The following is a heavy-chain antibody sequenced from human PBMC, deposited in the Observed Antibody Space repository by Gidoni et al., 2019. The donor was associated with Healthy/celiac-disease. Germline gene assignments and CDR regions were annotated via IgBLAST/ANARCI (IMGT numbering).Heavy chain of an antibody. CDR3: ARGSVVRGVIISHPFDY. CDR2: IIPIFGTA. CDR1: GGPFSSSA. Sequence: QVQLVQSGAEVKKPGSSVKFSCQASGGPFSSSAISWVRPAPGQGLEWMVGIIPIFGTANYAQKFQGRVTITADESTSTAYMELSSLRSEDTAVYYCARGSVVRGVIISHPFDYWGQGTLVTVSS. J-gene: IGHJ4*02. D-gene: IGHD3-10*01. V-gene: IGHV1-69*12.